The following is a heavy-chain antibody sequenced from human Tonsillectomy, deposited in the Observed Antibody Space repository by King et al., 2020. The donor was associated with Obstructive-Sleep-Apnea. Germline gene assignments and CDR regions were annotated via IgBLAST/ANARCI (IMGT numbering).Heavy chain of an antibody. V-gene: IGHV4-31*03. Sequence: QLQESGPGLVKPSQTLSLTCSVSGGSISSGGYYWSWIRQHPGKGLEWIGYIYYSGSTYYNPSLRGRVTISVETSKNQFSLKLNSVTAADTAVYYCARGGTDKNSYFNYWGQGTLVTVSS. CDR1: GGSISSGGYY. D-gene: IGHD4-23*01. CDR2: IYYSGST. CDR3: ARGGTDKNSYFNY. J-gene: IGHJ4*02.